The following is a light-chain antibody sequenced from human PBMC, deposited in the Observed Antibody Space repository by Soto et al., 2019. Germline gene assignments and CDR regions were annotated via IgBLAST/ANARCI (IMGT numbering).Light chain of an antibody. CDR2: AAS. Sequence: DIQMTQSPSSLSASVGDRITITCRASQTIGSYLSWYNQRPGKAPKLLIYAASKLQRGVPSRFSGSGSGTDFTLTISSLQPEDFATYYCQQSYSIPRTFGPGTKVDIK. CDR3: QQSYSIPRT. V-gene: IGKV1-39*01. CDR1: QTIGSY. J-gene: IGKJ3*01.